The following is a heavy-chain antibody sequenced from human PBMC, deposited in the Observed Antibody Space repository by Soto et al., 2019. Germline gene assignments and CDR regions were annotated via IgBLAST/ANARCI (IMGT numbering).Heavy chain of an antibody. CDR2: IYYSGST. V-gene: IGHV4-39*01. CDR1: GGSISSSRYY. J-gene: IGHJ4*02. D-gene: IGHD6-13*01. CDR3: ASRNLSSSWSDD. Sequence: XETLSLPCTVSGGSISSSRYYWGWIRQPPGKGLEWIGSIYYSGSTYYNPSLKSRVTISVDTSKNQFSLKLSSVTAADTAVYYCASRNLSSSWSDDWGQGTLVTVSS.